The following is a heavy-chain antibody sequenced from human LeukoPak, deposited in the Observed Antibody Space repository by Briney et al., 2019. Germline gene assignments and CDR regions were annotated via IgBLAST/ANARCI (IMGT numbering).Heavy chain of an antibody. CDR1: GDSISSYY. CDR2: IYYSGST. J-gene: IGHJ4*02. D-gene: IGHD3-10*01. V-gene: IGHV4-59*08. CDR3: ARHYPYGSGSYSPFYFDY. Sequence: SETLSLTCTVSGDSISSYYWSWTRQPPGKGLEWIGYIYYSGSTNYNPSLKSRVTISVDASKNQFSLKLSSVTAADTGVYYCARHYPYGSGSYSPFYFDYWGQGTLVTVSS.